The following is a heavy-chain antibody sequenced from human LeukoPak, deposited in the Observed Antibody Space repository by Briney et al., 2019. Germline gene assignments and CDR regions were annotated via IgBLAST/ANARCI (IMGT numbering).Heavy chain of an antibody. Sequence: GGSLRLSCVASGLSLNYDWMSWVRQAPGKGLEWVGRIKSKTDGETTGYAAPVKGRFTISRDDSKNTLYLQMNSLETEDTAVYHCARERYCSSSSCPGALDIWGQGTEVTVYS. CDR1: GLSLNYDW. V-gene: IGHV3-15*05. CDR3: ARERYCSSSSCPGALDI. CDR2: IKSKTDGETT. J-gene: IGHJ3*02. D-gene: IGHD2-2*01.